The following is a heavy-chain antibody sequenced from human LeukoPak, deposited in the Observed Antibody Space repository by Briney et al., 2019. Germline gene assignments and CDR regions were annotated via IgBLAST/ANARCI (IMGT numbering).Heavy chain of an antibody. V-gene: IGHV1-3*01. CDR3: ARVYYAGWFDP. CDR1: GYTFTSYA. CDR2: INAGKGNT. D-gene: IGHD2-8*01. Sequence: GASVKVSCKASGYTFTSYAMHWVRQAPGQRLEWMGWINAGKGNTKYSQKFQGRVTITRDTSASTAYMELSSLRSEDTAVYYCARVYYAGWFDPWGQGTLVTVSS. J-gene: IGHJ5*02.